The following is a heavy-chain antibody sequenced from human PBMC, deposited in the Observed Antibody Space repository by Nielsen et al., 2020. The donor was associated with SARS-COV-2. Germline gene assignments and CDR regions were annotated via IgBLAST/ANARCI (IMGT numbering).Heavy chain of an antibody. V-gene: IGHV3-74*01. CDR1: GFTFSSYW. CDR3: ATTPDPHYYYGMDV. D-gene: IGHD4-11*01. CDR2: INSDGSST. Sequence: ESLKISCAASGFTFSSYWMHWVRQAPGKGLVWVSRINSDGSSTSYADSVKGRFTISRDNAKNTLYLQMNSLRAEDTALYHCATTPDPHYYYGMDVWGQGTTVTVSS. J-gene: IGHJ6*02.